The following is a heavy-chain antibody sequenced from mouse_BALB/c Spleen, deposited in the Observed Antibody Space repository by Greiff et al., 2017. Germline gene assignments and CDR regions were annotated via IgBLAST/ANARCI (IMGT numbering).Heavy chain of an antibody. CDR1: GFTFSDYG. V-gene: IGHV5-15*02. CDR3: ARVTTAFFDY. D-gene: IGHD1-2*01. J-gene: IGHJ2*01. CDR2: ISNLAYSI. Sequence: DVMLVESGGGLVQPGGSRKLSCAASGFTFSDYGMAWVRQAPGKGPEWVAFISNLAYSIYYADTVTGRFTISRENAKNTLYLEMSSLRSEDTAMYYCARVTTAFFDYWGQGTTLTVSS.